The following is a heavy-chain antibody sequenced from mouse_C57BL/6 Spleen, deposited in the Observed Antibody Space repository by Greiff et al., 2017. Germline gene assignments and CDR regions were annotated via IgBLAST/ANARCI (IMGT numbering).Heavy chain of an antibody. J-gene: IGHJ2*01. CDR3: ARDYGNYPYYFDY. V-gene: IGHV5-4*01. D-gene: IGHD2-1*01. Sequence: EVQLVESGGGLVKPGGSLKLSCAASGFTFSSYAMSWVRQTPDKRLEWVATISDGGSYTYYPDNVKGRFTISRDNAKNNLYLQMSHLKYEDTAMYYWARDYGNYPYYFDYWGQGTTLTVSS. CDR1: GFTFSSYA. CDR2: ISDGGSYT.